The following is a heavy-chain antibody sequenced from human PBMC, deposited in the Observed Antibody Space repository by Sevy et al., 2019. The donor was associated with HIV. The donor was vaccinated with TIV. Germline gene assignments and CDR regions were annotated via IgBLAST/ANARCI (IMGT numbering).Heavy chain of an antibody. V-gene: IGHV3-66*01. CDR3: ASGGTIFGLVRHYFDY. CDR1: GFSVNSNY. Sequence: GGSLKLSCAASGFSVNSNYMTWVRQAPGKGLDWVSIIYSDGSTKYADALKGRCSISRDSSKNKMYLQMNSLSVEDTAVDYCASGGTIFGLVRHYFDYWGQGTLVTVSS. J-gene: IGHJ4*02. CDR2: IYSDGST. D-gene: IGHD3-3*01.